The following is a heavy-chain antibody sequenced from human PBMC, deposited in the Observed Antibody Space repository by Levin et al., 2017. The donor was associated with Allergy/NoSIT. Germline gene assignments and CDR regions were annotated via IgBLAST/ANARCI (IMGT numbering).Heavy chain of an antibody. CDR3: ARDSYDSSGYYAAGDT. V-gene: IGHV3-30-3*01. CDR2: ISYDGSNK. CDR1: GFTFSSYA. J-gene: IGHJ5*02. Sequence: GGSLRLSCAASGFTFSSYAMHWVRQAPGKGLEWVAVISYDGSNKYYADSVKGRFTISRDNSKNTLYLQMNSLRAEDTAVYYCARDSYDSSGYYAAGDTWGQGNLVTVSS. D-gene: IGHD3-22*01.